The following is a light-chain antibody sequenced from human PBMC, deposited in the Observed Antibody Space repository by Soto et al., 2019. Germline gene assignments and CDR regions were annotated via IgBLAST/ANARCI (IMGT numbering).Light chain of an antibody. CDR3: QQLRSYPST. Sequence: KGPKLLIYAASTLHGGVPSRFSGSGSGTDFALTITSLQAEDFATYYCQQLRSYPSTFGGGTKVDIK. J-gene: IGKJ4*01. CDR2: AAS. V-gene: IGKV1-9*01.